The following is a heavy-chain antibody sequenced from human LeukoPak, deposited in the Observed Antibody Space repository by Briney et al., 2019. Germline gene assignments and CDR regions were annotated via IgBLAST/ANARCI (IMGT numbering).Heavy chain of an antibody. CDR3: ARPLVATLRGAFDY. CDR2: INPNSGGT. D-gene: IGHD5-12*01. J-gene: IGHJ4*02. V-gene: IGHV1-2*02. CDR1: GYTFTSYY. Sequence: ASVKVSCKASGYTFTSYYMHWVRQAPGQGLEWMGWINPNSGGTNYAQKFQGRVTMTRDTSISTAYMELSRLRSDDTAVYYCARPLVATLRGAFDYWGQGTLVTVSS.